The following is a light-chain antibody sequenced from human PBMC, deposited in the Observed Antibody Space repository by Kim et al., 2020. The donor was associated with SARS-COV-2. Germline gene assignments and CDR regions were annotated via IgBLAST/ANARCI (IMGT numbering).Light chain of an antibody. CDR1: SLRSYY. CDR3: SSRDSGANRYV. V-gene: IGLV3-19*01. CDR2: GKT. Sequence: ALGQTVRITCQGDSLRSYYASWYQQKPGQAPLLVIYGKTNRPSGIPDRFSGSTSGNTASLTITGAQAEDEADYYCSSRDSGANRYVFGTGTKVTVL. J-gene: IGLJ1*01.